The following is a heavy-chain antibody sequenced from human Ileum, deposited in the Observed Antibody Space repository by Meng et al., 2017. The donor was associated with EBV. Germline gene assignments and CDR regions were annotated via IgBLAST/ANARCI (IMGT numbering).Heavy chain of an antibody. CDR1: GGTSSTYG. J-gene: IGHJ4*02. V-gene: IGHV1-69*06. CDR3: AGHYGSGNYAFDY. Sequence: HVQLVQSGAEVKKHESSVRVYCKASGGTSSTYGIGWVRQAPAKGLEWMGTIIPVFGTTTYAQKFQGRVTITADKSTDTAYMDLNSLTSEDTAVYYCAGHYGSGNYAFDYWGQGTLVTVSS. D-gene: IGHD3-10*01. CDR2: IIPVFGTT.